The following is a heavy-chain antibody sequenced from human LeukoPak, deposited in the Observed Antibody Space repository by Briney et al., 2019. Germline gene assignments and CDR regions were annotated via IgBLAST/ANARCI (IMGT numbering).Heavy chain of an antibody. V-gene: IGHV3-53*01. CDR3: ARDPQLRYGMAV. CDR2: IYSGGST. D-gene: IGHD6-6*01. Sequence: GGSLRLSCAASGFTVSSNYMSWVRQAPGKGLEWVSVIYSGGSTYYADSVKGRFTISRDNSKNTLYLQMNSLRAEDTAVYYCARDPQLRYGMAVGGKGPTVTFSS. CDR1: GFTVSSNY. J-gene: IGHJ6*04.